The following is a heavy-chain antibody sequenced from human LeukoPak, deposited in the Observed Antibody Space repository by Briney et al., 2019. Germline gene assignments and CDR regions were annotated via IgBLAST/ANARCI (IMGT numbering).Heavy chain of an antibody. CDR1: GYTFINYA. J-gene: IGHJ4*02. V-gene: IGHV1-18*01. CDR2: VSTYNTNT. CDR3: AKAWDYEDRGEIEH. Sequence: ASVKVSCKASGYTFINYAINWVRQAPGQGLEWMGWVSTYNTNTKFAQKFQGRVTMTTDTSTTTVHMELGSLTSDDTAVYYCAKAWDYEDRGEIEHWGQGTLVTVSS. D-gene: IGHD3-10*01.